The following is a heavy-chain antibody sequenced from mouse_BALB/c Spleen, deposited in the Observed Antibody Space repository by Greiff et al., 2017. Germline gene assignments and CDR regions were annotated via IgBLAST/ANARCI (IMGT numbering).Heavy chain of an antibody. Sequence: VQLQQPGAELVKPGASVKLSCKASGYTFTSYWMHWVKQRPGQGLEWIGEINPSNGRTNYNEKFKSKATLTVDKSSSTAYMQLSSLTSEDSAVYYCANGNCLDYWGQGTTLTVSS. CDR2: INPSNGRT. V-gene: IGHV1S81*02. J-gene: IGHJ2*01. D-gene: IGHD2-1*01. CDR3: ANGNCLDY. CDR1: GYTFTSYW.